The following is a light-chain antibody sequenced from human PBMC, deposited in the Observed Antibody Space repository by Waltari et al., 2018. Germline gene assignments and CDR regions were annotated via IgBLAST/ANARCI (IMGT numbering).Light chain of an antibody. V-gene: IGLV2-14*03. CDR3: SSQTLDGVVL. J-gene: IGLJ2*01. CDR2: DVT. CDR1: GSGVGASEF. Sequence: QSALTQPASVSGSPGQSITISCSGIGSGVGASEFVSWFQLHPGKAPQVIIYDVTNRPAGVSDRFSASKSADTASLTISGLQPEDEGDYYCSSQTLDGVVLFGGGTKLTVL.